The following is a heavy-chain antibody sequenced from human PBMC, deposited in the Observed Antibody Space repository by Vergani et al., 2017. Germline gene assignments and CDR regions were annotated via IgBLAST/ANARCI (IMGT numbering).Heavy chain of an antibody. CDR3: ARGQLPPDC. CDR1: GGPISSYY. CDR2: IYYSGST. J-gene: IGHJ4*02. D-gene: IGHD2-2*01. Sequence: QVQLQESGPGLVKPSETLSLTCTVSGGPISSYYWSWIRQPPGKGLEWIGYIYYSGSTNYNPSLKSRVTISVDTSKNQFSLKLSSVTAADTAVYYCARGQLPPDCWGQGTLVTVSS. V-gene: IGHV4-59*01.